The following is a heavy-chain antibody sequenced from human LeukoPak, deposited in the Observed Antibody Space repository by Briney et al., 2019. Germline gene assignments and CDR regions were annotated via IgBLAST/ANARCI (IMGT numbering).Heavy chain of an antibody. Sequence: SETLSLTCTVSGGSISSGGYYWSWIRQHPGKGLEWIGYTYYSGSTYYNPSLKSRVTISVDTSKNQFSLKLSSVTAADTAVYYCARSDSSGYSPLDYWGQGTLVTVSS. CDR3: ARSDSSGYSPLDY. CDR2: TYYSGST. V-gene: IGHV4-31*03. J-gene: IGHJ4*02. CDR1: GGSISSGGYY. D-gene: IGHD3-22*01.